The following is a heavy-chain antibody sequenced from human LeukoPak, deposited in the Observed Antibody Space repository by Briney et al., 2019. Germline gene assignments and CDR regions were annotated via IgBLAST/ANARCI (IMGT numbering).Heavy chain of an antibody. CDR1: GFTFSSYE. D-gene: IGHD6-13*01. CDR2: IKSRTHGASS. Sequence: GGSLRLSCAASGFTFSSYEMNWVRQAPGKGLEWVGHIKSRTHGASSDYAAHVQGRFSISRNDSKNTLFLQLNSLKMEDTALYYCGTGSRRAAACFWFDPWGQGTLVTVSS. CDR3: GTGSRRAAACFWFDP. V-gene: IGHV3-15*01. J-gene: IGHJ5*02.